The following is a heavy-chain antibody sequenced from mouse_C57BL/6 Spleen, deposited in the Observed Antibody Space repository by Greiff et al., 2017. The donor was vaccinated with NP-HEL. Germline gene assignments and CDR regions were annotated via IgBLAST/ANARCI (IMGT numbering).Heavy chain of an antibody. J-gene: IGHJ1*03. V-gene: IGHV1-64*01. CDR2: IHPNSGST. Sequence: QVQLQQPGAELVKPGASVKLSCKASGYTFTSYWMHWVKQRPGQGLEWIGMIHPNSGSTNYNEKFKSKATLTVDKSSSTAYMQLSSLTSEDSAVYDCATDYSNSYWYFDVWGTGTTVTVSS. D-gene: IGHD2-5*01. CDR1: GYTFTSYW. CDR3: ATDYSNSYWYFDV.